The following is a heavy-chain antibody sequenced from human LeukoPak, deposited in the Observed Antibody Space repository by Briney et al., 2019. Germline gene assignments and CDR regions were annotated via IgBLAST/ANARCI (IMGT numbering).Heavy chain of an antibody. Sequence: PGRSLRLSCAASGFTFDDYAMHWVRQAPGKGLEWVSGISWNSGSIGYADSVKGRFTISRDNAKNSLYLQMNSLRAEDMALYYCAKDGGGSGSYLHYWGQGTLVTVSS. V-gene: IGHV3-9*03. D-gene: IGHD1-26*01. CDR1: GFTFDDYA. CDR2: ISWNSGSI. CDR3: AKDGGGSGSYLHY. J-gene: IGHJ4*02.